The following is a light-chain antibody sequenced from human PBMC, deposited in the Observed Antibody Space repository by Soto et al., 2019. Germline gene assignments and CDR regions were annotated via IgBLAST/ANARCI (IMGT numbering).Light chain of an antibody. J-gene: IGLJ1*01. V-gene: IGLV2-23*02. CDR2: EVI. Sequence: QSVLTQPASVSGPPGQSITISCTGTSSDVGSYNLVSWYQQHPGKAPKLMIYEVIKRPSGVSNRFSGSKSGNTASLTISGLQAEDEADYYCCSYAGSSTYGFGTGTKVTVL. CDR3: CSYAGSSTYG. CDR1: SSDVGSYNL.